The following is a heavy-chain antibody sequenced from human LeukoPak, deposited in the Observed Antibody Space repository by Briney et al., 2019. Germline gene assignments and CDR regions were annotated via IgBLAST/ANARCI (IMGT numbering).Heavy chain of an antibody. J-gene: IGHJ5*02. CDR3: VKGDDYGANTRLPKYNWFDP. V-gene: IGHV3-30*02. CDR1: RFTFSSYA. Sequence: GGSLRLSCAASRFTFSSYAMHWARQAPGKGLEWVAYIRYDGNNKKYADSVQGRFTVSRDNSKDTLYLQMNSLGAEDTAVYYCVKGDDYGANTRLPKYNWFDPWGQGTLVTVSS. D-gene: IGHD4-23*01. CDR2: IRYDGNNK.